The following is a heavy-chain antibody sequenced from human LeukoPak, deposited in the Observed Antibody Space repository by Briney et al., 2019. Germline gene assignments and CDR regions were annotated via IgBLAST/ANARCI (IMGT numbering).Heavy chain of an antibody. CDR1: GGTFSSYA. CDR3: ATALILGYCSSTSCKEVADAFDI. J-gene: IGHJ3*02. D-gene: IGHD2-2*01. Sequence: SVKVSCKASGGTFSSYAISWVRQAPGRGLVWMGGIIPIFGTANYAQKFQGRVTITADKSTSTAYMELSSLRSEDTAVYYCATALILGYCSSTSCKEVADAFDIWGQGTMVTVSS. V-gene: IGHV1-69*06. CDR2: IIPIFGTA.